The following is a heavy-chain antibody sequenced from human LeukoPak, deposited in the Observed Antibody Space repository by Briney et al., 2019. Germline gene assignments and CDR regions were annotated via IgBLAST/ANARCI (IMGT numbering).Heavy chain of an antibody. J-gene: IGHJ4*02. CDR1: GFTFSYYG. CDR3: AKSHLPNAYSGTYYCDY. CDR2: LRYDESKK. Sequence: PGGSLRLSCAASGFTFSYYGMPWVRQAPGKGLEWVAFLRYDESKKFYRDSVKGRFTISRDNSKNTLYLQMNSLRTEDTAVYYCAKSHLPNAYSGTYYCDYWGQGTLVTVSS. V-gene: IGHV3-30*02. D-gene: IGHD1-26*01.